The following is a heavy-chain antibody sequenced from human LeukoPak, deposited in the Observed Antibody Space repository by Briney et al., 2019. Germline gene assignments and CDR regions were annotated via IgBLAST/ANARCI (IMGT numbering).Heavy chain of an antibody. Sequence: GGSLRLSCAASGFTLSSYSMNWVRQAPGKGLEWVSSISSSSSYIYYADSVKGRFTISRDNAKNSLYLQMNSLRAEDTAVYYCARGSTVLMVYATDYWGQGTLVTVSS. CDR1: GFTLSSYS. CDR2: ISSSSSYI. D-gene: IGHD2-8*01. J-gene: IGHJ4*02. V-gene: IGHV3-21*01. CDR3: ARGSTVLMVYATDY.